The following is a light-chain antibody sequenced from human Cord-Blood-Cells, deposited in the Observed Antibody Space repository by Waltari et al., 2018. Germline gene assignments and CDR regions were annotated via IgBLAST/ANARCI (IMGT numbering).Light chain of an antibody. CDR2: DAS. CDR3: QQYDNLPFT. CDR1: QDISNY. V-gene: IGKV1-33*01. Sequence: DIQMTQSPSSLSASVGDRVTTTCQASQDISNYLNWYQKKPGKAPKLLIYDASNLETGVPSRFSGSGSGTDFTFTISSLQPEDIATYYCQQYDNLPFTFGPGTKVDIK. J-gene: IGKJ3*01.